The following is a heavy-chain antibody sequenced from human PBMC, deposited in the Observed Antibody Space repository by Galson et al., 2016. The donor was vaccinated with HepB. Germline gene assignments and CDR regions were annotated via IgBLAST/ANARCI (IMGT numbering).Heavy chain of an antibody. CDR1: GYTFTSYY. Sequence: SVKVSCKASGYTFTSYYIHWVRQAPGQGLEWMGIINPSGGSTSYAQKFQGRITMTRDTSTSTVYMELSSLRSEDTAGYYCARASLINFWGSYGYWGQGTLVTVSS. D-gene: IGHD3-16*01. V-gene: IGHV1-46*01. CDR2: INPSGGST. J-gene: IGHJ4*02. CDR3: ARASLINFWGSYGY.